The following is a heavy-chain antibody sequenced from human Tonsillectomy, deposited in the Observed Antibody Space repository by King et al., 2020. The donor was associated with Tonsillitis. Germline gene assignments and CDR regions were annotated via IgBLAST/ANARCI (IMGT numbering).Heavy chain of an antibody. CDR3: ARHATSGYDVKLYWYFDL. J-gene: IGHJ2*01. CDR2: SDPNDSET. CDR1: GYSSASYW. D-gene: IGHD5-12*01. V-gene: IGHV5-10-1*03. Sequence: VQLVESGAEVKKPGESLRISCKVSGYSSASYWISWVRQVPGKGLEWMGRSDPNDSETNYSPSFHGHLPFSINKSINTAYLKWTSLKASDTAMYYCARHATSGYDVKLYWYFDLWGRGTPVTVSS.